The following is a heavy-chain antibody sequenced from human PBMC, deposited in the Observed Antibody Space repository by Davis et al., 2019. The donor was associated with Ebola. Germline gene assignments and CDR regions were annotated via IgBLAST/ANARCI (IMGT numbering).Heavy chain of an antibody. V-gene: IGHV3-30-3*01. CDR2: ISYDGSNK. D-gene: IGHD3-22*01. J-gene: IGHJ6*02. Sequence: GESLKISCAASGFTFSSYAMHWVRQAPGKGLEWVAVISYDGSNKYYADSVKGRFTISRDNSKNTLYLQMNSLRAEDTAVYYCARDMTWVWLLSPYGMDVWGQGTTVTVSS. CDR3: ARDMTWVWLLSPYGMDV. CDR1: GFTFSSYA.